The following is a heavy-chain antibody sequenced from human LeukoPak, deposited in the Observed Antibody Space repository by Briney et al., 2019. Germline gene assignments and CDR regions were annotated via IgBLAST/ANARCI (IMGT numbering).Heavy chain of an antibody. D-gene: IGHD1-26*01. CDR1: GFTFSSYS. CDR2: ISSSSSYI. Sequence: GGSLRLSCAASGFTFSSYSMNWVRLAPGQGLEWVSSISSSSSYIYYADSVKGRFTISRDNANNSLYLQMSSLRAEDTAVYYCARVHSGSYQYYYYYYMDVWGKGTTVTVSS. CDR3: ARVHSGSYQYYYYYYMDV. V-gene: IGHV3-21*01. J-gene: IGHJ6*03.